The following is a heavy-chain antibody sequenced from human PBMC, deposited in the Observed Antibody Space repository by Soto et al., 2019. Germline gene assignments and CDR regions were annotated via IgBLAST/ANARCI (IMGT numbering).Heavy chain of an antibody. CDR1: GGTFSSYA. V-gene: IGHV1-69*06. J-gene: IGHJ5*02. CDR2: IIPIFGTA. D-gene: IGHD2-8*02. CDR3: ARDTEGPFDP. Sequence: ASVKVSCKASGGTFSSYAISWVRQAPGQGLEWMGGIIPIFGTANYAQNFQGRVTITADKSTSTAYMELSSLRSEDTAVYYCARDTEGPFDPWGQGTLVTVSS.